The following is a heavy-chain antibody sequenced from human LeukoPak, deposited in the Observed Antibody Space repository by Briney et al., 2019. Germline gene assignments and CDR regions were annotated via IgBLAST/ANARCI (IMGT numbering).Heavy chain of an antibody. V-gene: IGHV4-30-4*01. D-gene: IGHD3-22*01. Sequence: KPSETLSLTCTVSGGSISSGDYYWSWIRQPPGKGLEWIGYIYYSGSTYYNPSLKSRVTISVDTSKNQFSLKLSSVTAADTAVYYCARVLLDGGYYPYYFDYWGQGTLVTVSS. CDR1: GGSISSGDYY. CDR3: ARVLLDGGYYPYYFDY. CDR2: IYYSGST. J-gene: IGHJ4*02.